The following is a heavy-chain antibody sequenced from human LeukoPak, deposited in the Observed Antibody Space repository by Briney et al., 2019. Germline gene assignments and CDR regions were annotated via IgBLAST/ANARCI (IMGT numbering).Heavy chain of an antibody. Sequence: GGSLRLSCAASGFTFGSYAMNWVRQAPGKGLGWVSAISAGGTTTFYADSVKGRFTISRDNSKNTLYLQMNSLRVEDTAVYYCARDLYADYVWGSFDYWGQGTLVTVSS. D-gene: IGHD3-16*01. CDR3: ARDLYADYVWGSFDY. CDR1: GFTFGSYA. J-gene: IGHJ4*02. V-gene: IGHV3-23*01. CDR2: ISAGGTTT.